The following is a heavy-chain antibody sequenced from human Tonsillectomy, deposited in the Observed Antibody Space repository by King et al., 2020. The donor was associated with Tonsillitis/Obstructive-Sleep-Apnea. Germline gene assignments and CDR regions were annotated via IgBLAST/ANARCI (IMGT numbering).Heavy chain of an antibody. CDR3: ARGTSVVYYYYYYMDV. Sequence: LTLKESGPVLVKPTENLTLTCTVSGFSLSNARMGVSWIRQHPGKALEWLAHIFWNDEKSYSTSLKSRLTISKDTSKSQVVLTMTNMDPVDTATYYCARGTSVVYYYYYYMDVWGKGTTVTVSS. V-gene: IGHV2-26*01. D-gene: IGHD1-1*01. J-gene: IGHJ6*03. CDR2: IFWNDEK. CDR1: GFSLSNARMG.